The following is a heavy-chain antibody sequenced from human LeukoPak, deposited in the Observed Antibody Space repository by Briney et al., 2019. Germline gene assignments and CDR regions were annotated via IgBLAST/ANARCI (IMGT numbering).Heavy chain of an antibody. J-gene: IGHJ6*02. CDR1: GYTFTSYG. V-gene: IGHV1-18*01. CDR3: ARSGSMVSYYYGMDV. CDR2: ISAYNGNT. Sequence: ASVKVSCKASGYTFTSYGISWVGRAPGQGLEGWGWISAYNGNTNYAQKLQGRVTMTTDTSTSTAYMELRSLRSDDTAVYYCARSGSMVSYYYGMDVWGQGTTVTVSS. D-gene: IGHD5-18*01.